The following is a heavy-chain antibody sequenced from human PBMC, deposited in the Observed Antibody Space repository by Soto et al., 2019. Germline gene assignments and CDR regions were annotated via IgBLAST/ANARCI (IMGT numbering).Heavy chain of an antibody. V-gene: IGHV3-33*01. CDR1: GFTFHNFG. CDR3: ARELTSMTTNNWIDP. J-gene: IGHJ5*02. D-gene: IGHD4-17*01. CDR2: IWYDGNNE. Sequence: QVQLVESGGGVVQPGRSLRLSCAASGFTFHNFGMHWVRQAPGKGLEWLAGIWYDGNNEYYADSVKGRFIVSRDNSKSTLYLQMNGLRAEDTAVYYCARELTSMTTNNWIDPWGQGTLVTVSS.